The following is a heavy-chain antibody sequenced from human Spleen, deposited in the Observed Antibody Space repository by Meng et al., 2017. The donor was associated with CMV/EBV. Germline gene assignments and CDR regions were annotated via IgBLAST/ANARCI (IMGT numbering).Heavy chain of an antibody. CDR2: IRYDGGSK. CDR3: AKIVGPPGEVGAFDI. Sequence: GESLKISCAASGFTFSGYGMHWVRQAPGKGLEWVAFIRYDGGSKYYGDSVKGRFTISRDNSNNMMYLQMNSLRTEDTAVYYCAKIVGPPGEVGAFDIWGQGTVVTVSS. J-gene: IGHJ3*02. V-gene: IGHV3-30*02. D-gene: IGHD1-26*01. CDR1: GFTFSGYG.